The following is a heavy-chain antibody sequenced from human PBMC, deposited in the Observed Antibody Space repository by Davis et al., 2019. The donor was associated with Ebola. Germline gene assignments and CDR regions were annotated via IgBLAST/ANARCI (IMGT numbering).Heavy chain of an antibody. V-gene: IGHV3-30-3*01. CDR1: GFTFSSYA. CDR3: ASSYYCSSNSCPYYYYGMDV. J-gene: IGHJ6*02. Sequence: SLKIPCAASGFTFSSYAMHWVRQAPGKGLEWVAVISYDGSNKYYADSVKGRFTISRDNSKNTLYLQMNSLRAEDTAVYYCASSYYCSSNSCPYYYYGMDVWGQGTTVTVSS. CDR2: ISYDGSNK. D-gene: IGHD2-2*01.